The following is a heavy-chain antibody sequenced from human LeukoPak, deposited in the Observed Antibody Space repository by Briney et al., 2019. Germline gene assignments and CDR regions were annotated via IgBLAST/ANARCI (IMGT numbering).Heavy chain of an antibody. CDR3: ARGGYNLDAFDV. CDR2: FYISGST. Sequence: PSETLSLTCTVSGGSISSYYWSWIRQPAGKGLEWIGRFYISGSTKYNPSLKSRLTISVDTSKNQFSLKLSSVTAADTAVYYCARGGYNLDAFDVWGQGTMVTVSS. J-gene: IGHJ3*01. V-gene: IGHV4-4*07. CDR1: GGSISSYY. D-gene: IGHD5-24*01.